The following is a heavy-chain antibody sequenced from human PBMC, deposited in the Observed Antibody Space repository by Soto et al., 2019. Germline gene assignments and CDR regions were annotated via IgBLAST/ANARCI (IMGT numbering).Heavy chain of an antibody. D-gene: IGHD6-13*01. CDR1: GFTFDDYT. CDR2: ISWDGGST. V-gene: IGHV3-43*01. CDR3: AKDLRSRIAAAIFDY. J-gene: IGHJ4*02. Sequence: EVQLVESGGVVVQPGGSLRLSCAASGFTFDDYTMHWVRQAPGKGLEWVSLISWDGGSTYYADSVKGRVTISRDNSKNSLYLQMNSLRTEDTALYYCAKDLRSRIAAAIFDYWGQGTLVTVSS.